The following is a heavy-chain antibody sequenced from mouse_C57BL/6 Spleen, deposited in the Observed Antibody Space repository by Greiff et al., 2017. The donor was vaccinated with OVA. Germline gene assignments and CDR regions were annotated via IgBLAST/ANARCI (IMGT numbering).Heavy chain of an antibody. V-gene: IGHV1-19*01. Sequence: EVQLQQSGPVLVKPGASVKMSCKASGYTFTDYYMNWVKQSHGKSLEWIGVINPYNGGTSYNQKFKGKATLTVDKSSSTAYMELNSLTSEDSAVYYCARSLYDGYYAWFAYWGQGTLVTVSA. CDR3: ARSLYDGYYAWFAY. J-gene: IGHJ3*01. D-gene: IGHD2-3*01. CDR1: GYTFTDYY. CDR2: INPYNGGT.